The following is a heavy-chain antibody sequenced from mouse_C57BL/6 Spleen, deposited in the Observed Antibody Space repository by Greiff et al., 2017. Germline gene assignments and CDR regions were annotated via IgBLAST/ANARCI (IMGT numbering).Heavy chain of an antibody. CDR1: GYAFSSSW. J-gene: IGHJ3*01. CDR2: IYPGDGDN. CDR3: AAYYSNYVFAY. V-gene: IGHV1-82*01. D-gene: IGHD2-5*01. Sequence: VQLQESGPELVKPGASVKISCKASGYAFSSSWMNWVKQRPGKGLEWIGRIYPGDGDNNYNGKFKGKATLTADKSSSTAYMQLSSLTSEVSAVYFCAAYYSNYVFAYWGQGTLVTVSA.